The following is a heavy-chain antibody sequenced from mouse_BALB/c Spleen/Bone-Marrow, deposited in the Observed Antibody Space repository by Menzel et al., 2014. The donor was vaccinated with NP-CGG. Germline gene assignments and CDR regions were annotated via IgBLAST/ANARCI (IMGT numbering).Heavy chain of an antibody. V-gene: IGHV1S56*01. CDR3: AREVGRGGYFDV. CDR1: GYTFTNYY. Sequence: VQLVESGPELVMPGTSVKISCKASGYTFTNYYIHWLKQRPGQGLEWIGWIFPGDVDTNYNEKFKGKATLTADESSSTAYMQLSSLTSEDSAVYFCAREVGRGGYFDVWGEGTTVTVSS. CDR2: IFPGDVDT. J-gene: IGHJ1*01. D-gene: IGHD1-1*02.